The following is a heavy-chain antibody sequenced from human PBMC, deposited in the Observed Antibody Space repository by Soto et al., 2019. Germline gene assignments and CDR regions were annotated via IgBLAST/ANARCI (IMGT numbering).Heavy chain of an antibody. V-gene: IGHV3-23*01. Sequence: GSLRLSCAASGFTFSSYATSWVRQAPGKGLEWVSAISGSGGSTYYADSVKGRFTISRDNSKNTLYLQMNSLRAEDTAVYYCAKTISGYCSGGSCPDYWGQGTLVTVSS. CDR2: ISGSGGST. CDR3: AKTISGYCSGGSCPDY. CDR1: GFTFSSYA. D-gene: IGHD2-15*01. J-gene: IGHJ4*02.